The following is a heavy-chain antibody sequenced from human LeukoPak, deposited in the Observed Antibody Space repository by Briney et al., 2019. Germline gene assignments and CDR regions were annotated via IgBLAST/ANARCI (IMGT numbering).Heavy chain of an antibody. J-gene: IGHJ6*02. Sequence: ASVKVSCKASGYTFTNYGFSWIRQAPAQGLEWMGWINGYNGKANYQHKLQSRVNMTPDTSTCTTYMELSSLRSDDTAVYYCARSSAEVLNDYYYAIDDWAQGTTVTVSS. CDR3: ARSSAEVLNDYYYAIDD. V-gene: IGHV1-18*01. CDR1: GYTFTNYG. CDR2: INGYNGKA. D-gene: IGHD6-6*01.